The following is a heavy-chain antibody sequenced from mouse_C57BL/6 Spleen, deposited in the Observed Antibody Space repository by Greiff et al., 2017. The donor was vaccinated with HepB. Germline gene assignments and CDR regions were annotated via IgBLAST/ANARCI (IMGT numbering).Heavy chain of an antibody. D-gene: IGHD2-12*01. CDR1: GYSITSGYY. CDR2: ISYDGSN. CDR3: ASYYTFAY. Sequence: EVQLQESGPGLVKPSQSLSLTCSVTGYSITSGYYWNWIRQFPGNKLEWMGYISYDGSNNYNPSLINRISITRDTSKNQFFLKLNSVTTEDTATYYCASYYTFAYWGQGTLVTVSA. J-gene: IGHJ3*01. V-gene: IGHV3-6*01.